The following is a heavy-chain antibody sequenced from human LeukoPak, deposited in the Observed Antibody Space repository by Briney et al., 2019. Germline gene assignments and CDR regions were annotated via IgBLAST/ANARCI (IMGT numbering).Heavy chain of an antibody. J-gene: IGHJ4*02. CDR3: AKWGDYDILTGYYVSDF. CDR1: GFSFRNYA. CDR2: ITGSGDTT. D-gene: IGHD3-9*01. Sequence: GRSLRLSCAASGFSFRNYATGWGSESPEKGLGWVSAITGSGDTTYYADSVRGRFTISRDNSKNTLYVEMNTLRADDTAVYYCAKWGDYDILTGYYVSDFWGQGTLVTVSS. V-gene: IGHV3-23*01.